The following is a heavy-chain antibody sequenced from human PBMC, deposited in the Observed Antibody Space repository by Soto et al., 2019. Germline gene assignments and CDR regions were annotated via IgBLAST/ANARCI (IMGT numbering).Heavy chain of an antibody. J-gene: IGHJ4*02. D-gene: IGHD2-8*02. CDR3: AKDPHGLVYSTGSPDY. CDR1: GFPFSKYA. Sequence: GGSLRLSCEASGFPFSKYAMHWVRQAPGKGLAWVAVISYDGNNQYYTDFVKGRFTISRDNSKSTLYLQMNSLRPEDTAVYYCAKDPHGLVYSTGSPDYWGQGMLVTVSS. V-gene: IGHV3-30*18. CDR2: ISYDGNNQ.